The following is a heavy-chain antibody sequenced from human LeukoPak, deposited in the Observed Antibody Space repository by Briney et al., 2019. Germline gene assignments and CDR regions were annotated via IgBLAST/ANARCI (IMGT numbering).Heavy chain of an antibody. D-gene: IGHD5-18*01. V-gene: IGHV1-69*05. CDR1: RGTFSSYA. CDR3: ARVGSFVFGYSYGSSAFDI. Sequence: ASVKVSCKASRGTFSSYAISWVRQAPGQGLEWMGGIVPIFGTANYAQKFQGRVTITTDESTSTAYMELSSLRSEDTAVYYCARVGSFVFGYSYGSSAFDIWGQGTMVTVSS. J-gene: IGHJ3*02. CDR2: IVPIFGTA.